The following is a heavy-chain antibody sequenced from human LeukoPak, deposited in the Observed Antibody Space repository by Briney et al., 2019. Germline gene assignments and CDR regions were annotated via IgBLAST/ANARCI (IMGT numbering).Heavy chain of an antibody. CDR2: IRNRANGYTT. J-gene: IGHJ4*02. CDR3: NRFSRWGHDY. CDR1: GFTFSDHY. D-gene: IGHD2-21*02. V-gene: IGHV3-72*01. Sequence: GGSLRLSCAASGFTFSDHYMDWVRQAPGKGLEWVGLIRNRANGYTTEYAASVKGRFTILRDDSKNSLYLQMNSLKTEDTAVYYCNRFSRWGHDYWGQGTLVTVSS.